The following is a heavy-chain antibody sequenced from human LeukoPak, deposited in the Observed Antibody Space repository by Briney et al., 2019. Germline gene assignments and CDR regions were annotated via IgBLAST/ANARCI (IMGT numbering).Heavy chain of an antibody. CDR1: GGSISGYY. Sequence: SETLSLTCTVSGGSISGYYWSWIRQAPGKGLEWIGYVYSTGSTNYNLSLKGPVTISVDTSKNQFSLKLSSVTAADTAVYYCARMWGVSSAAFDSWGQGALVTVSS. J-gene: IGHJ4*02. CDR3: ARMWGVSSAAFDS. V-gene: IGHV4-59*01. D-gene: IGHD6-6*01. CDR2: VYSTGST.